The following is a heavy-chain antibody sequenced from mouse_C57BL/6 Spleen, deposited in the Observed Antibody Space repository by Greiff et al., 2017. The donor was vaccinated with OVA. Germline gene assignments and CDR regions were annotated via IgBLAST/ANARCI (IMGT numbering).Heavy chain of an antibody. D-gene: IGHD1-1*01. V-gene: IGHV1-82*01. Sequence: QVQLQQSGPELVKPGASVKISCKASGYAFSSSWMNWVKQRPGKGLEWIGRIYPGDGDTNYNGKFKGKATLTADKSSSTAYMQLSSLTSEDSAVFFCAIFYYYGSSYYAMDYWGQGTSVTVSS. CDR2: IYPGDGDT. CDR1: GYAFSSSW. J-gene: IGHJ4*01. CDR3: AIFYYYGSSYYAMDY.